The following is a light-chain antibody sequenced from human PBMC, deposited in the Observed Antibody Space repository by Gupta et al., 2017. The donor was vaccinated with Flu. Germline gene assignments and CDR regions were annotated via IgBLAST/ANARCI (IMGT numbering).Light chain of an antibody. CDR3: QKYNSAPPL. CDR1: QGIRNY. J-gene: IGKJ3*01. V-gene: IGKV1-27*01. CDR2: AAS. Sequence: DIQMTQSPSSLSASVGDRITITCRASQGIRNYLAWYQQRPGKVPNVLIYAASTLQSGVPSRFSGSGSGTEFTLTISSLQPEDIATYYCQKYNSAPPLFGPGTKVEIK.